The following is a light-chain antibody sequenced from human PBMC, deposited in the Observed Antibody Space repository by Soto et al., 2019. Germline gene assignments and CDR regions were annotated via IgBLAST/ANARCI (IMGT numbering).Light chain of an antibody. V-gene: IGLV2-14*02. Sequence: QSALTQPASVSGSPGQSITISCTGTRSDVGGYNLVSWYQQHPGKAPTLMIYAVSDRPPGVSDRFSGSKSGITASLTISGLQTEDEADYYCISYTDRQSYLFGTGTKLTVL. CDR1: RSDVGGYNL. CDR3: ISYTDRQSYL. J-gene: IGLJ1*01. CDR2: AVS.